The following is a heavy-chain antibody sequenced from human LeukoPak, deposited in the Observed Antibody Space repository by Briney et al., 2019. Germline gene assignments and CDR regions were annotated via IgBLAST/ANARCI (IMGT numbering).Heavy chain of an antibody. CDR3: ASLDCARPCGY. D-gene: IGHD6-6*01. Sequence: GGSLRLSCVASGFTLSSSWMSWVRQAPGRGLEWVANIRQDGKDEYYVDSVRGRFTISRDNAKNSLYLQMNSLRVEDTAVYYCASLDCARPCGYWGQGTMVTVSS. V-gene: IGHV3-7*01. J-gene: IGHJ4*02. CDR1: GFTLSSSW. CDR2: IRQDGKDE.